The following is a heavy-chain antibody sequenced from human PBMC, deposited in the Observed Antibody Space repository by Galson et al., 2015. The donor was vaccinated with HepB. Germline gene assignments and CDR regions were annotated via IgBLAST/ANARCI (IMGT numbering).Heavy chain of an antibody. CDR1: GGTFSSCT. Sequence: SVKVSCKASGGTFSSCTISWVRQAPGQGLEWMGRIIPILGIANYAQKFQGRVTITADKSTSTAYMELSSLRSEDTAVYYCARDLDYYGSGSYSGIHDAFDIWGQGTMVTVSS. J-gene: IGHJ3*02. V-gene: IGHV1-69*04. CDR3: ARDLDYYGSGSYSGIHDAFDI. D-gene: IGHD3-10*01. CDR2: IIPILGIA.